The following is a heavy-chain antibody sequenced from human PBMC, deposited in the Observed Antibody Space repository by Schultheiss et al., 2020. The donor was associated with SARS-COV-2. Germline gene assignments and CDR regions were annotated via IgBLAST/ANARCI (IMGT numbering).Heavy chain of an antibody. J-gene: IGHJ4*02. V-gene: IGHV3-21*01. D-gene: IGHD5-12*01. CDR3: ARIVAGGAVDY. CDR2: ISGSGGST. CDR1: GFTFSSYS. Sequence: GGSLRLSCAASGFTFSSYSMNWVRQAPGKGLEWVSAISGSGGSTYYADSVKGRFTISRDNAKNTLYLQMNSLRAEDTAVYYCARIVAGGAVDYWGQGTLVTVSS.